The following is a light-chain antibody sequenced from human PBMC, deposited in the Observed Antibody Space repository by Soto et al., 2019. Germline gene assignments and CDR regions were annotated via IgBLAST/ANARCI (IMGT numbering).Light chain of an antibody. Sequence: QSALTQPPSASGTPGQGVTISCSGSSSKIGTNTVNWYQQFPGSAPQLLRYNTNQRPSGVPGRFSGSKSGTSASLAISGLQSEDEADYYCAAWDGSLDVVLFGGGTKVTVL. J-gene: IGLJ2*01. CDR3: AAWDGSLDVVL. CDR2: NTN. CDR1: SSKIGTNT. V-gene: IGLV1-44*01.